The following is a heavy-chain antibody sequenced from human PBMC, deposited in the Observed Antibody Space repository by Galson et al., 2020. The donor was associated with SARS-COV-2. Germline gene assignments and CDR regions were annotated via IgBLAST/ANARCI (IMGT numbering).Heavy chain of an antibody. V-gene: IGHV1-69*13. Sequence: SVKVSCKASGGTFSSYAISWVRQAPGQGLEWMGGIIPIFGTANYAQKFQGRATITADESTSTAYMELSSLRSEDTAVYYCARLYYGSGSRVTLFDYWGQGTLVTVSS. D-gene: IGHD3-10*01. J-gene: IGHJ4*02. CDR3: ARLYYGSGSRVTLFDY. CDR2: IIPIFGTA. CDR1: GGTFSSYA.